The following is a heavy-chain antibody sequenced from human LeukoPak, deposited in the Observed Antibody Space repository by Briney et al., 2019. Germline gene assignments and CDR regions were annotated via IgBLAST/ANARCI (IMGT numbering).Heavy chain of an antibody. D-gene: IGHD3-22*01. V-gene: IGHV3-9*01. CDR2: ISWNSGGI. Sequence: PGRSLRLSCAAFGFTLDDYAMHWVRQAPGKGLEWVSGISWNSGGIGYADSVKGRFTISRDNAKNSLYLQMNSLRAEDTALYYCAKDMSRGYFYWGQGTLVTVSS. J-gene: IGHJ4*02. CDR3: AKDMSRGYFY. CDR1: GFTLDDYA.